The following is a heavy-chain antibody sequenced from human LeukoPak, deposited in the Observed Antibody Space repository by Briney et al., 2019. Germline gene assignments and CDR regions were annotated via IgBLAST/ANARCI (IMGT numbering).Heavy chain of an antibody. D-gene: IGHD3-10*01. CDR2: ISYDGSNK. J-gene: IGHJ6*04. Sequence: GRSLRLSCAASGFTFSSYAMHWVRRAPGKGLEWVAVISYDGSNKYYADSVKGRFTISRDNSKNTLYLQMNSLRAEDTAVYYCARDEDVLLWFGELPYYYYGMDVWGKGTTVTASS. CDR3: ARDEDVLLWFGELPYYYYGMDV. V-gene: IGHV3-30*04. CDR1: GFTFSSYA.